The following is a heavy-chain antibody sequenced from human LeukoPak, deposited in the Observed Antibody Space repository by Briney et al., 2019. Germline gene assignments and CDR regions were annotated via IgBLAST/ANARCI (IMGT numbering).Heavy chain of an antibody. CDR3: AKGKKFYDSGDFHFFAPLDY. D-gene: IGHD3-22*01. CDR1: GFTFSSFA. CDR2: ISGSGFTT. Sequence: GGSLRLSCAASGFTFSSFAMTWVRQAPGKGLEWVSSISGSGFTTYYADSVKGRFTISRDNSQNTLYLQMSSLRADDTAVYYCAKGKKFYDSGDFHFFAPLDYWGQGTLVTVSS. V-gene: IGHV3-23*01. J-gene: IGHJ4*02.